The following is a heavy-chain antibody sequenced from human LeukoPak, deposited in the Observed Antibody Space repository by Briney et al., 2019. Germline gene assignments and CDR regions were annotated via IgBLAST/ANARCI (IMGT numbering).Heavy chain of an antibody. Sequence: GGSLRLSCAASGFTFSSYAMNWVRQAPGKGLEWVSTISGSGGSTYYADSVKGRFTIFRDNSKNTLYLQMNSLRAEDTAVYYCAKDRNSGGWYGELRDYWGQGTLVTVSS. D-gene: IGHD6-19*01. V-gene: IGHV3-23*01. J-gene: IGHJ4*02. CDR2: ISGSGGST. CDR1: GFTFSSYA. CDR3: AKDRNSGGWYGELRDY.